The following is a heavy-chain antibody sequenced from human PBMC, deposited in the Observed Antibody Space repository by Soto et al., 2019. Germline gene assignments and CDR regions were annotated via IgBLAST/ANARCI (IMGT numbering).Heavy chain of an antibody. CDR1: GGSISDYF. D-gene: IGHD6-19*01. CDR2: IYHSGST. CDR3: ASTKKWLAFDY. Sequence: SETLSLTCTVSGGSISDYFWTWIRQPPGKGLEWVGYIYHSGSTKYNPSLKSRVTITIDTTKKQFSLKLRSVTAADTAVYYCASTKKWLAFDYWGQGALVTVS. V-gene: IGHV4-59*01. J-gene: IGHJ4*02.